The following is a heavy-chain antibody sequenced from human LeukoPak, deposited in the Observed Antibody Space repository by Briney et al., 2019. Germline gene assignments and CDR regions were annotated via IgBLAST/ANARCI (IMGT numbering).Heavy chain of an antibody. Sequence: GGSLRLSCAASGFTFSSYAMSWVRQAPGKGLEWVSAISGSGGSTYYADSVKGRFTISRDNSKNTLYLQMNSLRAEDTAVYYCVRELVGYCTNGVCYSGSAFDIWGQGTMVTVSS. CDR1: GFTFSSYA. CDR2: ISGSGGST. J-gene: IGHJ3*02. D-gene: IGHD2-8*01. V-gene: IGHV3-23*01. CDR3: VRELVGYCTNGVCYSGSAFDI.